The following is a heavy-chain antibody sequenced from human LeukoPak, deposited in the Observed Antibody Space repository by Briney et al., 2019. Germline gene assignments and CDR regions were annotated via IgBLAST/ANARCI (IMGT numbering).Heavy chain of an antibody. CDR1: GDSISSYF. V-gene: IGHV4-59*01. CDR3: ARDSHSVDTATPRGFDP. Sequence: SETLSLTCTVSGDSISSYFWSWIRQPPGKGLEWIGYFHDSGSANYNPSLKSRVTMSVDTSKNQFSLKLRSVTAADTAVYYCARDSHSVDTATPRGFDPWGQGTLVTVSS. CDR2: FHDSGSA. D-gene: IGHD2-15*01. J-gene: IGHJ5*02.